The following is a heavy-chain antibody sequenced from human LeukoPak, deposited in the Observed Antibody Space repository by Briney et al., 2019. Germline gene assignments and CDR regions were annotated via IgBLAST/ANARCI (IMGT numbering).Heavy chain of an antibody. J-gene: IGHJ4*02. Sequence: SETLSLTCTVSGGSISISGYYWGWIRQPPGKGLEWIGSIYYSGSTYYNPSLKSRVTISVDTSKNQFSLKLSSVTAADTAVYYCARSSIAVAGPYYFDYWGQGTLVTVSS. V-gene: IGHV4-39*01. CDR2: IYYSGST. CDR3: ARSSIAVAGPYYFDY. CDR1: GGSISISGYY. D-gene: IGHD6-19*01.